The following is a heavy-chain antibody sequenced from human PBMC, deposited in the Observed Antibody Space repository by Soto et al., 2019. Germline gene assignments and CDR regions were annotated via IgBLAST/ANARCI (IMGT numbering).Heavy chain of an antibody. CDR3: AKDFFGSGSYNWFDP. J-gene: IGHJ5*02. CDR1: GFTFSSYG. D-gene: IGHD3-10*01. Sequence: GGSLRLSCAASGFTFSSYGMHWVHQAPGKGLEWVAVISYDGSNKYYADSVKGRFTISRDNSKNTLYLQMNSLRAEDTAVYYCAKDFFGSGSYNWFDPWGQGTLVTVSS. V-gene: IGHV3-30*18. CDR2: ISYDGSNK.